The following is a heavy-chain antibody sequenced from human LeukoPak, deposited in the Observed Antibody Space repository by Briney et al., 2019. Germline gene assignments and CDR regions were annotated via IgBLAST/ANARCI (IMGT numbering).Heavy chain of an antibody. CDR1: GYTFTSYC. V-gene: IGHV1-46*01. Sequence: ASVKVSCKASGYTFTSYCISWVRQAPGQGLELMGIINPSGGSTSYAQKFQGRVTMTRDMSTSTVYMELSSLRSEDTAVYYCARDSGYSSSWSYYYYYMDVWGKGTTVTVSS. CDR3: ARDSGYSSSWSYYYYYMDV. D-gene: IGHD6-13*01. J-gene: IGHJ6*03. CDR2: INPSGGST.